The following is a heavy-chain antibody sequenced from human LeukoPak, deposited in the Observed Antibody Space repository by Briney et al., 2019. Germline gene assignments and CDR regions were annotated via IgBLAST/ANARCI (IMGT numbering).Heavy chain of an antibody. D-gene: IGHD2-15*01. V-gene: IGHV5-51*01. Sequence: GESLKISCRGSGYSFTSYLIGWVRRIPGEGLEWMGIIYPGDSGSRYSPSFQNQGTISAGEDISTAYLQRMGRQAPDTAMYYCAKHDQDCSGGSCYYDAFDIWGQGTMVSVSS. J-gene: IGHJ3*02. CDR1: GYSFTSYL. CDR3: AKHDQDCSGGSCYYDAFDI. CDR2: IYPGDSGS.